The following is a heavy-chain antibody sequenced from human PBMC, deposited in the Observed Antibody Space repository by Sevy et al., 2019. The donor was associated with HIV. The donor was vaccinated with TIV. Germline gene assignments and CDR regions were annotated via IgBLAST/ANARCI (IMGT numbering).Heavy chain of an antibody. J-gene: IGHJ1*01. CDR1: GFTFSSYG. Sequence: GGSLRLSCAASGFTFSSYGMHWVRQAPGKGLEWVAFIRYDGSNKYYADSVKGRFTISRDNSKNTLYLQMNSLRAEDTAVYYCAKVAVGSDSSIMYFQDWGQGTLVTVSS. CDR3: AKVAVGSDSSIMYFQD. V-gene: IGHV3-30*02. CDR2: IRYDGSNK. D-gene: IGHD6-13*01.